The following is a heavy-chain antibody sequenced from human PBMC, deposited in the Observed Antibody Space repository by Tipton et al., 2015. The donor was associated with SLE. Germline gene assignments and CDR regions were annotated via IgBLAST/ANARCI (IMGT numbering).Heavy chain of an antibody. Sequence: SLRLSCAASGFTFSTYGMHWVRQAPGKGLEWVAVISYDGSEKYFADSVKGRFTISRDNAKNSLYLQMNSLRAEDTAVYYCARGQSKGTLDVWGQGTTVTVSS. CDR3: ARGQSKGTLDV. J-gene: IGHJ6*02. CDR1: GFTFSTYG. D-gene: IGHD1-7*01. CDR2: ISYDGSEK. V-gene: IGHV3-30*12.